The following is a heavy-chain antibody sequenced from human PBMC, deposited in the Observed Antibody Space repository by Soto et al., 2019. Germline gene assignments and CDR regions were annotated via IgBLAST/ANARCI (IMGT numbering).Heavy chain of an antibody. CDR1: GGTFSSYT. V-gene: IGHV1-69*02. Sequence: QVQLVQSGAEVKKPGSSVKVSCKASGGTFSSYTISWVRQAPGQGLEWMGRIIPILGIANYAQKFQGRVTITADKSTSTAYMELSSLRPEDTAVYHCAQRGYSGYAMGAFDYWGQGTLVTVSS. CDR3: AQRGYSGYAMGAFDY. J-gene: IGHJ4*02. D-gene: IGHD5-12*01. CDR2: IIPILGIA.